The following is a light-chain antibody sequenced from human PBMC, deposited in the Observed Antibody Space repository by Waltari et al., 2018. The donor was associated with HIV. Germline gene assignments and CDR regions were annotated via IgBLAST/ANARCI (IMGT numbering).Light chain of an antibody. CDR1: RSNIGPIYA. CDR2: DTN. J-gene: IGLJ2*01. V-gene: IGLV1-40*01. Sequence: QSVLTPPPSVSGAPGQRVTISCTGSRSNIGPIYAVHRSQQLPGAAPKLLIYDTNTRPAGVPDRFSGSKAGTSASLAIAGLQADDEAVYYCQTFDTSLSGFVVFGGGTKLTVL. CDR3: QTFDTSLSGFVV.